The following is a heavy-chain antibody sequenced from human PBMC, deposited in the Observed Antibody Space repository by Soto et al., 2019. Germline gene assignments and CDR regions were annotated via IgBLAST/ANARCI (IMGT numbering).Heavy chain of an antibody. J-gene: IGHJ3*01. Sequence: GGSLRLSCAASGFAFSSYAMSWVRQDPGKGLQWVSAISGDSSSTYYADSVKGRFTISRDNSKNTLYLQMNSLRAEDTALYYCARNTSYFDSPKNWGQGTMVTVSS. D-gene: IGHD3-22*01. CDR2: ISGDSSST. CDR3: ARNTSYFDSPKN. V-gene: IGHV3-23*01. CDR1: GFAFSSYA.